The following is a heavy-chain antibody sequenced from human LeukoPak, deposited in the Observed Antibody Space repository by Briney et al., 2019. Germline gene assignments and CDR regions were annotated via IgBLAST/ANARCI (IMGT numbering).Heavy chain of an antibody. CDR2: IYSDGST. CDR3: ARRAGIYSHPYDY. Sequence: GGSLRLSCAASELTVSSNCMTWVRQAPGKGLEWVSFIYSDGSTYYADSVRGRFTISRDTSKNTLYLQMNSLRAEDTAVYYCARRAGIYSHPYDYWGQGTLVTVSS. V-gene: IGHV3-53*01. J-gene: IGHJ4*02. D-gene: IGHD1-14*01. CDR1: ELTVSSNC.